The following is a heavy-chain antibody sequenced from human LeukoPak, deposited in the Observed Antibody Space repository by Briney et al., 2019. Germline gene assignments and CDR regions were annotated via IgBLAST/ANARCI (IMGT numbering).Heavy chain of an antibody. D-gene: IGHD3-22*01. Sequence: SETLSLTCTVSGGSISSYYWSWIRRPPGKGLEWIGYIYYSGSTNYNPSLKSRVTISVDTSKNQFSLKLSSVTAADTAVYYCARVRDYYDSTLTAWFDPWGQGTLVTVSS. V-gene: IGHV4-59*01. CDR1: GGSISSYY. CDR3: ARVRDYYDSTLTAWFDP. CDR2: IYYSGST. J-gene: IGHJ5*02.